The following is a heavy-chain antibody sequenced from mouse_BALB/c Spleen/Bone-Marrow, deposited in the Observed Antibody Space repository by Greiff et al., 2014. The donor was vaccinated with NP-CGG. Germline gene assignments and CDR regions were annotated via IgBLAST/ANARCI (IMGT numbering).Heavy chain of an antibody. CDR2: IYPGDGDT. D-gene: IGHD2-4*01. J-gene: IGHJ3*01. CDR1: GYAFTSYW. CDR3: ARGDYETWFAY. V-gene: IGHV1-87*01. Sequence: VQLQQSGAELARPGASVKLSCKASGYAFTSYWMQWVKQRPGQGLEWIGAIYPGDGDTRYTQKFKGKATLTAGKSSSTAYMQLSSLASEDSAVYYCARGDYETWFAYWGQGTLVTVSA.